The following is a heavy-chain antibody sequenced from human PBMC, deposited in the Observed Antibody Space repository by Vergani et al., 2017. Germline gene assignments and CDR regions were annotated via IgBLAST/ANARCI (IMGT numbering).Heavy chain of an antibody. Sequence: EVQLLESGGGLVKPGGSLRLSCAASGFTFSNYAMSWVRQAPGKGLEWVSSISGSGGSTYYAGSVKGRFTISRDSSKNTLYLQMNSLSAGDTAVYYCAKANPRNSGYDYLYYYHAMDVWGQGTTVTVSS. CDR2: ISGSGGST. V-gene: IGHV3-23*01. CDR3: AKANPRNSGYDYLYYYHAMDV. D-gene: IGHD5-12*01. CDR1: GFTFSNYA. J-gene: IGHJ6*02.